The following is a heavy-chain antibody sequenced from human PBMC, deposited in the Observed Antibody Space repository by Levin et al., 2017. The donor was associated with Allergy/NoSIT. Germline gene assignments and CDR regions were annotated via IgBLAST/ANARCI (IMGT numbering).Heavy chain of an antibody. Sequence: QPGGSLRLSCTASAFTFSSYAMHWVRQAPGKGLQWVAVIWFDGSNKYDVDSVKGRFSISRDNSKNTLYLQMNSLRTEDTAVYYCARGGVLYCTDTNCHARDDAFDIWGQGTLVTVSS. J-gene: IGHJ3*02. D-gene: IGHD2-2*01. CDR2: IWFDGSNK. CDR3: ARGGVLYCTDTNCHARDDAFDI. CDR1: AFTFSSYA. V-gene: IGHV3-33*01.